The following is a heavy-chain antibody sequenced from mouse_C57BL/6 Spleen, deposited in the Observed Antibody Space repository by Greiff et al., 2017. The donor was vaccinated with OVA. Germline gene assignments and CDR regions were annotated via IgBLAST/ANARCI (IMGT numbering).Heavy chain of an antibody. J-gene: IGHJ1*03. V-gene: IGHV3-6*01. Sequence: ESGPGLVKPSQSLSLTCSVTGYSITSGYYWNWIRQFPGNKLEWMGYISYDGSNNYNPSLKNRISITRDTSKNQFFLKLNSVTTEDTATYYCARDPLAYYSLWGTGTTVTVSS. D-gene: IGHD2-12*01. CDR2: ISYDGSN. CDR3: ARDPLAYYSL. CDR1: GYSITSGYY.